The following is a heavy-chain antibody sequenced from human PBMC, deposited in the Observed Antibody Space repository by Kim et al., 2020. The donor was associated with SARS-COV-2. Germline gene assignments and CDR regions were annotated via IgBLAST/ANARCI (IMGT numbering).Heavy chain of an antibody. CDR1: GFTFSSYA. D-gene: IGHD3-22*01. CDR2: ISGGGGST. CDR3: AKDLNAYYYDSSGYYPWGFDD. J-gene: IGHJ4*03. V-gene: IGHV3-23*01. Sequence: GGSLRLSCAASGFTFSSYAMSWVRQAPGKGLEWVSAISGGGGSTYYSDSVKGRFTISRDNAKNSLYLQMNSLRAEDTAVYYCAKDLNAYYYDSSGYYPWGFDDWGHGTLVNVSS.